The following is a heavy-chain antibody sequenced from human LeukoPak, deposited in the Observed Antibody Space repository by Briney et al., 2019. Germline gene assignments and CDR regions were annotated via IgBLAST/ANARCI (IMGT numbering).Heavy chain of an antibody. Sequence: AGSLRLSCAASGFTFSDYYMSWIRQAPGKGLEWVSYISSSGSTIYYADSVKGRFTISRDNAKNSLYLQMNSLRAEDTAVYYCTRGERYGASNWFDPWGQGTLVTVSS. J-gene: IGHJ5*02. CDR2: ISSSGSTI. CDR1: GFTFSDYY. D-gene: IGHD4-17*01. V-gene: IGHV3-11*01. CDR3: TRGERYGASNWFDP.